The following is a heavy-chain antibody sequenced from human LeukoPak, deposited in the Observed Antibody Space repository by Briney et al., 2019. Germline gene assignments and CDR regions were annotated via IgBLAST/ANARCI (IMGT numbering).Heavy chain of an antibody. D-gene: IGHD6-13*01. CDR1: GFTFSSYG. V-gene: IGHV3-30*03. CDR3: AISGPAAAGTYYYYGMDV. Sequence: GGSLRLSCAASGFTFSSYGMHWVRQAPGKGVEWVAVISYDGSNKYYRDSVKGRFTIYRDNSKNTLFLQMNSLRAEDTAVYYCAISGPAAAGTYYYYGMDVWGKGTTVTVSS. CDR2: ISYDGSNK. J-gene: IGHJ6*04.